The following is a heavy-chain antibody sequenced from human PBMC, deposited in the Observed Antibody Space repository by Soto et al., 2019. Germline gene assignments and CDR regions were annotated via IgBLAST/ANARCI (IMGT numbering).Heavy chain of an antibody. J-gene: IGHJ4*02. V-gene: IGHV4-39*01. CDR1: GGSISSSSYY. CDR2: IYYSGST. Sequence: SETLSLTCTVSGGSISSSSYYWGWIRQPPGKGLEWIGSIYYSGSTYYNPSLKSRVTISVDTSKNQFSLKLSSVTAADTAVYYCARLLLVSSGPRPDYWGQGTLVTVSS. CDR3: ARLLLVSSGPRPDY. D-gene: IGHD6-6*01.